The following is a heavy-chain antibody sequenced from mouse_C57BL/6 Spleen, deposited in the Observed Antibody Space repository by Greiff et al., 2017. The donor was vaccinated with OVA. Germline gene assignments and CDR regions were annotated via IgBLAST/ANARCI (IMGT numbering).Heavy chain of an antibody. D-gene: IGHD2-5*01. CDR2: ISSGSSTI. CDR1: GFTFSDYG. J-gene: IGHJ1*03. Sequence: VQLQESGGGLVKPGGSLKLSCAASGFTFSDYGMHWVRQAPEKGLEWVAYISSGSSTIYYADTVKGRFTISRDNAKNTLFLQMTSLRSEDTAMYYCARGDYSNYYWYFDVWGTGTTVTVSS. V-gene: IGHV5-17*01. CDR3: ARGDYSNYYWYFDV.